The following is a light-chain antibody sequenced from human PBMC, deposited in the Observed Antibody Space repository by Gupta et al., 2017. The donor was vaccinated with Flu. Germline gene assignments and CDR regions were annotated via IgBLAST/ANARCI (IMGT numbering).Light chain of an antibody. CDR1: SSDIGGYNS. Sequence: ITISCTGTSSDIGGYNSVSWYQQHPGKDPKLLICEVSNRPSGVSARFSDSKSGTTASLNISGLQAEDEADYYCSSYKNTNTLGLFGGGTQLTVL. CDR3: SSYKNTNTLGL. V-gene: IGLV2-14*01. J-gene: IGLJ2*01. CDR2: EVS.